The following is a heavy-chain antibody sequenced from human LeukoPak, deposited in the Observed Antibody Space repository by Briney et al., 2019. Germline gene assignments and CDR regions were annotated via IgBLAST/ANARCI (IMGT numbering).Heavy chain of an antibody. J-gene: IGHJ4*02. Sequence: ASVKVSCKASGYTFTSYAMNWVRQAPGQGLEWMGWINTNTGNPTYAQGFTGRFVFSLDTSVSTSYLQISSLKAEDTAVYYCARQPLYYSDSSGYSPEGQFDYWGQGTLVTVSS. D-gene: IGHD3-22*01. CDR2: INTNTGNP. CDR1: GYTFTSYA. V-gene: IGHV7-4-1*02. CDR3: ARQPLYYSDSSGYSPEGQFDY.